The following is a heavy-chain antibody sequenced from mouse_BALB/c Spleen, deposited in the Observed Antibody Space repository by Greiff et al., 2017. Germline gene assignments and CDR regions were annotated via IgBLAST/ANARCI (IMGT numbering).Heavy chain of an antibody. Sequence: QVQLKQPGAELVKPGAPVKLSCKASGYTFTSYWMNWVKQRPGRGLEWIGRIDPSDSETHYNQKFKDKATLTVDKSSSTAYIQLSSLTSEDSAVYYCARDWDRAMDYWGQGTSVTVSS. V-gene: IGHV1-69*02. CDR1: GYTFTSYW. CDR3: ARDWDRAMDY. CDR2: IDPSDSET. D-gene: IGHD4-1*01. J-gene: IGHJ4*01.